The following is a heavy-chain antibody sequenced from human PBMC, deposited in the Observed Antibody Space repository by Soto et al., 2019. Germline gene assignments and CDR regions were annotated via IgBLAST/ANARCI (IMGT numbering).Heavy chain of an antibody. D-gene: IGHD4-17*01. CDR3: ASSYGEYVSY. CDR1: GGSIRSSSYY. CDR2: IYYSGSN. V-gene: IGHV4-39*01. Sequence: QLQRQESGPGLVKPSEPLSLTCTVSGGSIRSSSYYWGWIRQPSGKGLEWIGSIYYSGSNYYNPSLTSRVTISVDTSKHQFSLQMSSVTAADTAVYYFASSYGEYVSYWGQVTLVTVSS. J-gene: IGHJ4*02.